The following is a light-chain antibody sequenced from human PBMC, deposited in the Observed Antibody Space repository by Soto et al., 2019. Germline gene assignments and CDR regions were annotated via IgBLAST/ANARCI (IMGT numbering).Light chain of an antibody. Sequence: EIVMTQSPATLSVSPGERATLSCRASQAIRSNLAWYQQKPGQAPRLLIYDASSRATGVPARFSGSGSGTDFTLSISSLQSEDSAVYFCQQYNSWPPLTFGGGTRWTSN. V-gene: IGKV3-15*01. J-gene: IGKJ4*01. CDR1: QAIRSN. CDR2: DAS. CDR3: QQYNSWPPLT.